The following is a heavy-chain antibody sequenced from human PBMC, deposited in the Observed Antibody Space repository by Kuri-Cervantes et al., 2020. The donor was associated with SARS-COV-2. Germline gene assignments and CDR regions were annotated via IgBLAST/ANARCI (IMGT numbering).Heavy chain of an antibody. CDR2: ISAYNGNT. V-gene: IGHV1-18*01. D-gene: IGHD2-15*01. Sequence: ASVKVSCKASGYTFTSYGISWVRQAPGQGLEWMGWISAYNGNTNYAQKLQGRVTITRNTSISTAYMELSSLRSEDTAVYYCARWGYCSGGSCYFPFYYYYMDVWGKGTTVTVSS. CDR1: GYTFTSYG. J-gene: IGHJ6*03. CDR3: ARWGYCSGGSCYFPFYYYYMDV.